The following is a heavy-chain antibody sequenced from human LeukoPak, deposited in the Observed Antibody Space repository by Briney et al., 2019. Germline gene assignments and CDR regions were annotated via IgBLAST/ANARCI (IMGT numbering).Heavy chain of an antibody. CDR2: INPNSGGT. CDR3: ATLSLYCSSTSCPQSEVYYFDY. V-gene: IGHV1-2*02. J-gene: IGHJ4*02. Sequence: ASVRVSFKASGYTFTGYYMHWVRQAPGQGLDWMGWINPNSGGTNYAQKFQGRVTMTRDTSISTAYMELSRLRSDDTAVYYCATLSLYCSSTSCPQSEVYYFDYWGQGTLVTVSS. CDR1: GYTFTGYY. D-gene: IGHD2-2*01.